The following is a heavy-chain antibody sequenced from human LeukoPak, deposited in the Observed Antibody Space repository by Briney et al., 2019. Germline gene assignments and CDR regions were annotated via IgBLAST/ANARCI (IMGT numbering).Heavy chain of an antibody. CDR2: ISSSSSYI. V-gene: IGHV3-21*01. Sequence: PGGSLRLSCAASGFTFSSYSMNWVRQAPGKGLEWVSSISSSSSYIYYADSVKGRFTISRDNAKNSLYLQMNSLRAEDTAVYYCARDPLVEGARDELDYWGQGTLVTVSS. J-gene: IGHJ4*02. CDR3: ARDPLVEGARDELDY. D-gene: IGHD1-26*01. CDR1: GFTFSSYS.